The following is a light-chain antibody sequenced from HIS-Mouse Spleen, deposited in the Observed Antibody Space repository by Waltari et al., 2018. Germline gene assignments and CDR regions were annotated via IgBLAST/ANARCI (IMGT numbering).Light chain of an antibody. CDR1: ALPKTY. J-gene: IGLJ3*02. CDR2: EDN. CDR3: QSYDSSNHWV. V-gene: IGLV6-57*02. Sequence: LTQPPSVSVSPGQTARITCSGDALPKTYAYWYQQRPGSAPTTMIYEDNQRPSGVPDRFSGSIDSSSNSASLTISGLKTEDEADYYCQSYDSSNHWVFGGGTKLTVL.